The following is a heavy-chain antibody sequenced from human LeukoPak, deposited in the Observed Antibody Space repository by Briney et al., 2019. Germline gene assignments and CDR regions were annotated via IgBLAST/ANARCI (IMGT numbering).Heavy chain of an antibody. CDR2: IYTSGST. Sequence: SETLSLTCAVYGGSFSGYYWSWIRQPAGKGLEWIGRIYTSGSTNYNPSLKSRVTMSVDTSKNQFSLKLSSVTAADTAVYYCARGETSWGYYDSSGYYYDWFDPWGQGTLVTVSS. J-gene: IGHJ5*02. CDR3: ARGETSWGYYDSSGYYYDWFDP. V-gene: IGHV4-59*10. CDR1: GGSFSGYY. D-gene: IGHD3-22*01.